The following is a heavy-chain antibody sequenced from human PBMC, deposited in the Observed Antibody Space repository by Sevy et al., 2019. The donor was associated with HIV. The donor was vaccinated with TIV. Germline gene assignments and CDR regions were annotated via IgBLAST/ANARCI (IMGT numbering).Heavy chain of an antibody. D-gene: IGHD2-8*02. V-gene: IGHV3-15*05. J-gene: IGHJ6*02. Sequence: GGSLRLSCAASGFTFSSYWMNWVRQAPGKGREWVGRIKSNAEGGTIDYAAPVKGRFIISRADSKNTLYLQMNSLKTEDTGVYYCSTDPIILLLVTDGMDVWGQGTTVTVSS. CDR1: GFTFSSYW. CDR3: STDPIILLLVTDGMDV. CDR2: IKSNAEGGTI.